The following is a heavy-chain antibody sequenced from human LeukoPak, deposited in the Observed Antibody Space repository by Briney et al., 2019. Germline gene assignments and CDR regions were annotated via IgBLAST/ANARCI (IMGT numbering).Heavy chain of an antibody. V-gene: IGHV3-21*01. Sequence: GGSLRLSCAASGFTFSSYSMNWVRQAPGKGLEWVSSISSSSSYIYYADSVKGRFTISRDNAKNSLYLQMNSLRAEDTAVYYCARVRGGCTNGVCYTSTNWFDPWGQGTLVTVSS. CDR2: ISSSSSYI. CDR3: ARVRGGCTNGVCYTSTNWFDP. CDR1: GFTFSSYS. D-gene: IGHD2-8*01. J-gene: IGHJ5*02.